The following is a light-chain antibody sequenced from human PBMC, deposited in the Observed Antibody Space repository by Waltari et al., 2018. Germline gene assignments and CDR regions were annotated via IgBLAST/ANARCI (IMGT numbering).Light chain of an antibody. Sequence: EIVITQSPASLSVSPGERATLSCTASQTVTNDLAWYQQKPGQAPKLLICGASTRATGVPARFSGSGSGTEFTLTIGSVQSEDFAVYYCQQYSDWIAFGGGTKVDLK. CDR1: QTVTND. J-gene: IGKJ4*01. CDR2: GAS. CDR3: QQYSDWIA. V-gene: IGKV3-15*01.